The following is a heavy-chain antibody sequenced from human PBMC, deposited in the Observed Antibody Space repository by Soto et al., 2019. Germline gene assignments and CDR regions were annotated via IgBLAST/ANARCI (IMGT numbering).Heavy chain of an antibody. J-gene: IGHJ5*02. D-gene: IGHD3-3*01. Sequence: QVLLQESGPGLVKSSQTLSLTCTVSGGSISSGDYSWSWVRQSPGKGLEWIGHIYNSGITYYNPSLKSRVVISIDTSRNQFYLRLNSLTAADRAVYFCARGVTVFGLVSRFWFDPWGQGTVVTVSS. V-gene: IGHV4-30-4*01. CDR3: ARGVTVFGLVSRFWFDP. CDR2: IYNSGIT. CDR1: GGSISSGDYS.